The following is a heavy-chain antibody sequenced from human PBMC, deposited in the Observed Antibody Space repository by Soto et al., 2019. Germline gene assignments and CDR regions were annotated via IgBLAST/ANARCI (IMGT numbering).Heavy chain of an antibody. CDR2: IWGDGSNK. V-gene: IGHV3-33*03. CDR3: FRFFDTYYFVS. J-gene: IGHJ4*02. CDR1: GFTFSTYG. D-gene: IGHD3-9*01. Sequence: QVQLVESGGSVVQPGRSLRLSCAVSGFTFSTYGMHWVRQAPGKGLEWVAVIWGDGSNKYHADSVKGRFTISRDNTKNILYLEMNSLRAEDTAVSYCFRFFDTYYFVSLGQGTLVTVSS.